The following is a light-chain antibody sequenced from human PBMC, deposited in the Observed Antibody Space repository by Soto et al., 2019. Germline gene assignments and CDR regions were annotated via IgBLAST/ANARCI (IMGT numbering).Light chain of an antibody. CDR2: EVS. J-gene: IGLJ1*01. CDR1: SSDVGGYNY. CDR3: SSYTSSSTPV. V-gene: IGLV2-14*01. Sequence: QSALTQPASVSGSPGQSITISCTGTSSDVGGYNYVSWYQQHPGKAPKLMIYEVSNRPSGVSNRFSGSKFGNTASLTISGLQAEDEADYYCSSYTSSSTPVFGTGTKLTVL.